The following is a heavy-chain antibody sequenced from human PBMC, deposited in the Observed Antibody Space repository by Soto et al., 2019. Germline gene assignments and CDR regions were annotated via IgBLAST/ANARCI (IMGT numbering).Heavy chain of an antibody. CDR3: AKARTGTFYYYGLDV. CDR2: ISSSGGSA. J-gene: IGHJ6*02. Sequence: EVQLLESGGGLVQPGGSLRLSCAASAFTFSNYAMTWVRQAPGKGLECVSAISSSGGSAYYADSVKGRFTISRDNSKKTLYLQVSSLRAEDTALYYCAKARTGTFYYYGLDVWGQGTTVTVSS. CDR1: AFTFSNYA. D-gene: IGHD1-1*01. V-gene: IGHV3-23*01.